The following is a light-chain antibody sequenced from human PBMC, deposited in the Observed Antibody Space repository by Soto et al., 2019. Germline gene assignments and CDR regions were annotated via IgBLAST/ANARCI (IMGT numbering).Light chain of an antibody. J-gene: IGLJ1*01. V-gene: IGLV2-8*01. CDR1: SSDVGGYNY. CDR3: SSYAGSNNHV. CDR2: EVN. Sequence: QSALTQPPSASGSPGQSVTISCTGTSSDVGGYNYVSRYQQHPGKAPKLMIYEVNKRPSGAPDRFSGSKSGNTASLTVSGLHAEDEADYYCSSYAGSNNHVFGTGTKVTVL.